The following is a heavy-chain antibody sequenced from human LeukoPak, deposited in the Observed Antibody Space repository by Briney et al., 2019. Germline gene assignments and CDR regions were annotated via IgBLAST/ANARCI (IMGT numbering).Heavy chain of an antibody. CDR3: ARPMGYYYDSSGYYSYYYGMDV. Sequence: ASVKVSCKASGYTFTSYGISWVRQAPGQGLEWMGWISTYNGNTNYAQKLQGRVTMTTDTSTSTAYMELRSLRSDDTAVYYCARPMGYYYDSSGYYSYYYGMDVWGQGTTVTVSS. J-gene: IGHJ6*02. D-gene: IGHD3-22*01. CDR2: ISTYNGNT. CDR1: GYTFTSYG. V-gene: IGHV1-18*01.